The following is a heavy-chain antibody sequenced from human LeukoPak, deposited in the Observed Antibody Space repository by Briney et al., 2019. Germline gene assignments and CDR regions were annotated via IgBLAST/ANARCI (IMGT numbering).Heavy chain of an antibody. V-gene: IGHV4-34*01. Sequence: PSETLSLTCAVYGGSFSGYYWSWIRQPPGKGLEWIGETNHSGSTNYNPSLKSRVTISVDTSKNQFSLKLSSVTAADTAVYYCASRIAAAGAFYYYYGMDVWGQGTTVTVSS. J-gene: IGHJ6*02. CDR1: GGSFSGYY. D-gene: IGHD6-13*01. CDR3: ASRIAAAGAFYYYYGMDV. CDR2: TNHSGST.